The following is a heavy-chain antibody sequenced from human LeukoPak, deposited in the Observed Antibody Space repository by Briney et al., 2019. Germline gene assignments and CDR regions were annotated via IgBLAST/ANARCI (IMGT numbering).Heavy chain of an antibody. D-gene: IGHD3-22*01. V-gene: IGHV3-23*01. Sequence: PGGSLRLSCAASGFTFSSYAMSWVRQAPGKGLEWVSAISGSGGSTYYADSVKGRFTISRDNSKNTLYLQMNSLRAEGTAVYYCAKDLGYYDSSGYCPFDYWGQGTLDTVSS. CDR1: GFTFSSYA. CDR3: AKDLGYYDSSGYCPFDY. CDR2: ISGSGGST. J-gene: IGHJ4*02.